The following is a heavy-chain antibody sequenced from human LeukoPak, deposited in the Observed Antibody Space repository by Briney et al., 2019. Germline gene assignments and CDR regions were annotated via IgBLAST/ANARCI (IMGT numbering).Heavy chain of an antibody. CDR1: GGSISSYY. J-gene: IGHJ2*01. V-gene: IGHV4-59*01. CDR3: ARDSEWLETGYFDL. CDR2: IYYSGST. D-gene: IGHD6-19*01. Sequence: SETLSLTRTVSGGSISSYYWSWIRQPPGKGLEWIGYIYYSGSTNYNPSLKSRVTISVDTSKNQFSLKLSSVTAADTAVYYCARDSEWLETGYFDLWGSGTLVSVSS.